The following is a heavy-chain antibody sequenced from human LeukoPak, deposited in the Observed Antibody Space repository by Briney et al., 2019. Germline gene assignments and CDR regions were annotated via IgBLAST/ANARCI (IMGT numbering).Heavy chain of an antibody. V-gene: IGHV3-74*01. D-gene: IGHD1-26*01. CDR2: ITSDGSST. J-gene: IGHJ4*02. CDR1: GFTFSSYW. Sequence: GGSLRLSCAASGFTFSSYWMHWVRQAPGGGLVWVSRITSDGSSTSHADSVKGRFTISRDNAKNTLYLQMNGLRAEDSGVYFCARDFAVGAPFDSWGQGTLVTVSS. CDR3: ARDFAVGAPFDS.